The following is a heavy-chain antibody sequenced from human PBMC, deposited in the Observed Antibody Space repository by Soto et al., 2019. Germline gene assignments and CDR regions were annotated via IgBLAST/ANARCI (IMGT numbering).Heavy chain of an antibody. D-gene: IGHD6-13*01. Sequence: PGESLKISCKGSGYSFTSYWIGWVRQMPGKGLEWMGIIYPGDSDTRYSPSFQGQVTISADKSISTAYLQWSSLKASDTAMYYCARQGSIAAARLSSDFCGQGILVTVSS. CDR2: IYPGDSDT. CDR3: ARQGSIAAARLSSDF. CDR1: GYSFTSYW. V-gene: IGHV5-51*01. J-gene: IGHJ4*02.